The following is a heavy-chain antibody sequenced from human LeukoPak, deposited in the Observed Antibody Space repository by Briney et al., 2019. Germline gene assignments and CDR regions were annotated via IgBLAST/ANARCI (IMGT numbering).Heavy chain of an antibody. CDR1: GYTFTSYD. V-gene: IGHV1-8*01. CDR3: ARGRWIQLNWVY. Sequence: ASVKVSCKASGYTFTSYDINWVRQATGQGLEWMGWMNPNSGNTGYAQKFQGRVTMTRNTSISTAYVELSSLRSEDTAVYYCARGRWIQLNWVYWGQGTLVTVSS. D-gene: IGHD5-18*01. J-gene: IGHJ4*02. CDR2: MNPNSGNT.